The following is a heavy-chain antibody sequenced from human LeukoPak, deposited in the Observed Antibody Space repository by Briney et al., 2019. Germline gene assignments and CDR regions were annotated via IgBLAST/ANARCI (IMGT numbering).Heavy chain of an antibody. V-gene: IGHV4-38-2*02. CDR1: AYSISSGYY. D-gene: IGHD2-2*01. Sequence: SETLSLTCTVSAYSISSGYYWGWIRQPPGKGLEWIGSLSHSGSTYYNPSLKSRVTISVDTSKNQFSLKLSSVTAADTAVYYCARVGRPGYCSSTSCSNWFDPWGQGTLVTVSS. CDR3: ARVGRPGYCSSTSCSNWFDP. J-gene: IGHJ5*02. CDR2: LSHSGST.